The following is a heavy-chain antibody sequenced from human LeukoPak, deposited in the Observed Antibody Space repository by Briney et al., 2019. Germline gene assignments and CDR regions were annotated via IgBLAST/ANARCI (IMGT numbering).Heavy chain of an antibody. CDR2: IHPGDSGT. V-gene: IGHV5-51*01. CDR3: ARGGTYRYGSSDY. Sequence: GESLKISCKASGYRFTNYWIGWVRQMPGKGQEWMGIIHPGDSGTKYSPSFQDQVTMSFDESTTTAYLQWSSLRASDSAIYYCARGGTYRYGSSDYWGQGTLVTVSS. CDR1: GYRFTNYW. D-gene: IGHD5-18*01. J-gene: IGHJ4*02.